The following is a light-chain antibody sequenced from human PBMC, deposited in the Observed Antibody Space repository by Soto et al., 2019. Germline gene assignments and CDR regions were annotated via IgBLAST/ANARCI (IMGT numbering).Light chain of an antibody. CDR2: SVY. J-gene: IGKJ5*01. CDR1: QSVSNDY. Sequence: EMVLTQSTGTLSLSPGDRCPRSCVASQSVSNDYVAWVQQKPGQTPRLLIYSVYSRATGITDRFSGSGSGTDFTITISRLEPEDFAVYYCQPRLSWPITVGPVTRLEIK. V-gene: IGKV3D-20*02. CDR3: QPRLSWPIT.